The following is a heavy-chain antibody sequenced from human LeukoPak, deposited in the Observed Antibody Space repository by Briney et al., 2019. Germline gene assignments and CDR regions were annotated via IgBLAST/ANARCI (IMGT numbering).Heavy chain of an antibody. J-gene: IGHJ6*03. D-gene: IGHD6-6*01. CDR3: ARVGRVSIYPSYMDV. CDR2: ISDDGRDT. V-gene: IGHV3-30*04. CDR1: GFTFSTFP. Sequence: GTSLRLSCEASGFTFSTFPMHWVRQTPDKRLEWVAVISDDGRDTYYADSVKGRFTISRDNSKNTLYLKMNSLSPEDTAVVYCARVGRVSIYPSYMDVWGKGTTVTVSS.